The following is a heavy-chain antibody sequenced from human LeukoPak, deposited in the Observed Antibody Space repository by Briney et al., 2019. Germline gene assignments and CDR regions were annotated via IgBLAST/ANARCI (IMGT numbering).Heavy chain of an antibody. Sequence: ASVKVSCKVSGYTLTELSMHWVRQAPGKGLEWMGNFDPEDGETIYAQKFQGRVTMTEDTSTDTAYMELSSLRSEDTAVYYWAAVGPAAINAENWFDPWGQGTLVTVSS. J-gene: IGHJ5*02. CDR1: GYTLTELS. V-gene: IGHV1-24*01. D-gene: IGHD2-2*01. CDR2: FDPEDGET. CDR3: AAVGPAAINAENWFDP.